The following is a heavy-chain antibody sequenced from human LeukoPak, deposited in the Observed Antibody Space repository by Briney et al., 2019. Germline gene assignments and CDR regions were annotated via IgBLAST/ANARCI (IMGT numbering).Heavy chain of an antibody. V-gene: IGHV3-15*07. CDR3: TTRSLRFLEWLLDLDY. D-gene: IGHD3-3*01. J-gene: IGHJ4*02. CDR2: IKSKTDGGTT. CDR1: GFTFSNAW. Sequence: GGSLRLSCAASGFTFSNAWMNWVRQASGKGLEWVGRIKSKTDGGTTDYAAPVKGRFTISRDDSKNTLYLQMNSLKTEDTAVYYCTTRSLRFLEWLLDLDYWGQGTLVTVSS.